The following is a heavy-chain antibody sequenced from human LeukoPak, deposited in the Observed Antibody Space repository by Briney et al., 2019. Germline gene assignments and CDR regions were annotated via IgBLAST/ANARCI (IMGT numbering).Heavy chain of an antibody. J-gene: IGHJ6*02. CDR3: AKDCGTPHYRWYGSGSYSPRGDYYYGMDV. Sequence: GGSLRLSCAASGFTFDDYAMHWVRQAPGKGPERVSGISWNSGSIGYADSVKGRFTISRDNAKNSLYLQMNSLRAEDTALYYCAKDCGTPHYRWYGSGSYSPRGDYYYGMDVWGQGTTVTVSS. CDR1: GFTFDDYA. V-gene: IGHV3-9*01. CDR2: ISWNSGSI. D-gene: IGHD3-10*01.